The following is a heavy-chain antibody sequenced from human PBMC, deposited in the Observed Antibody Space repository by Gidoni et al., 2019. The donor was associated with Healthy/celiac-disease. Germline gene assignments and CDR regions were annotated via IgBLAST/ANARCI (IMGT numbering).Heavy chain of an antibody. Sequence: QVQLVESGGGVVQPGRSLRLSCAASGFTFSSYGMHWVRQAPGKGLEWVAVIWYDGSNKYYADSVKGRFTISRDNSKNTLYLQMNSLRAEDTAVYYCARDPSEDNSSSWYGPGYWGQGTLVTVSS. D-gene: IGHD6-13*01. CDR2: IWYDGSNK. J-gene: IGHJ4*02. V-gene: IGHV3-33*01. CDR1: GFTFSSYG. CDR3: ARDPSEDNSSSWYGPGY.